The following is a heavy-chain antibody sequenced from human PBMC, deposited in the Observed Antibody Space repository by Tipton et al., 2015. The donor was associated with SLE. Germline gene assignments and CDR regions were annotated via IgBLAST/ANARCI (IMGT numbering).Heavy chain of an antibody. V-gene: IGHV4-59*11. J-gene: IGHJ4*02. CDR2: IYYSGST. CDR3: ASSFSYSSGWRFDY. D-gene: IGHD6-19*01. Sequence: TLSLTCTVSGGSISSHYWSWIRQPPGKGLEWIGYIYYSGSTNYNPSLKSRVTISVDTSKNQFSLKLSSVTAADTAVYYCASSFSYSSGWRFDYWGQGTLVTVSS. CDR1: GGSISSHY.